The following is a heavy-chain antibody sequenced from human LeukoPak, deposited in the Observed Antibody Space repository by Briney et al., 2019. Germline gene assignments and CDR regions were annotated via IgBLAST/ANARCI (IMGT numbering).Heavy chain of an antibody. J-gene: IGHJ3*02. V-gene: IGHV1-3*01. Sequence: ASVKVCCKASGYTFTSYAMHWVREAPGQRLGWMGWINAGNGNTKYSQKFPGRVTITRDTYASTAYMELSSLKDTAVYYCARVTMVRGVIRAFDIWGQGTMVTV. CDR1: GYTFTSYA. CDR2: INAGNGNT. CDR3: ARVTMVRGVIRAFDI. D-gene: IGHD3-10*01.